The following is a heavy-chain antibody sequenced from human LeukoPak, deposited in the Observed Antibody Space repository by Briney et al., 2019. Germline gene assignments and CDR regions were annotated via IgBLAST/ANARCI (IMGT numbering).Heavy chain of an antibody. CDR1: GFTFSSYW. CDR3: ASAGSSWYWYYYGMDV. CDR2: IKQDGSEK. J-gene: IGHJ6*02. D-gene: IGHD6-13*01. Sequence: PGGSLRLSCAASGFTFSSYWMSWVRQAPGKGLEWVANIKQDGSEKYYVDSVKGRFTISRDNAKNSLYLQMNSLRAEDTAVYYCASAGSSWYWYYYGMDVWGQGTTVTVSS. V-gene: IGHV3-7*01.